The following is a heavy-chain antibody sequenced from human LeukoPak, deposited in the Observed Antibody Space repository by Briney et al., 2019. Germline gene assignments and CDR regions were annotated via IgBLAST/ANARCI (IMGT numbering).Heavy chain of an antibody. J-gene: IGHJ4*02. CDR3: ASEGYCSGGSCYGLHY. CDR1: GYTFTGYY. CDR2: INPNSGGT. Sequence: ASVKVSCKASGYTFTGYYMHWVRQAPGQGLEWMGWINPNSGGTNYAQKFQGRVTMTRDTSISTAYMELSRLGSDDTAVYYCASEGYCSGGSCYGLHYWGQGTLVTVSS. D-gene: IGHD2-15*01. V-gene: IGHV1-2*02.